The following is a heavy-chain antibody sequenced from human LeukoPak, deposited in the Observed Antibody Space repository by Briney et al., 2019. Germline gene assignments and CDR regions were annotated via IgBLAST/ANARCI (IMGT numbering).Heavy chain of an antibody. J-gene: IGHJ4*02. Sequence: GGSLRLSCAASGFTLDDYAMHWVRQAPGKGLEWVSGISWNSGSIGYADSVKGRFTISRDNAKNSLYLQMNSLRAEDTALYYCAKVGATGYYFDYWGQGTLVTVSS. CDR1: GFTLDDYA. D-gene: IGHD1-26*01. V-gene: IGHV3-9*01. CDR3: AKVGATGYYFDY. CDR2: ISWNSGSI.